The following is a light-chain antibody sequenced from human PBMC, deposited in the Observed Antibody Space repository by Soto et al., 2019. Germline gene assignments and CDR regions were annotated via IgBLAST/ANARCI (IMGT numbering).Light chain of an antibody. J-gene: IGLJ1*01. CDR1: SSNIGSTYD. CDR2: GNT. CDR3: QSYDDSLSVHYV. Sequence: QSALTQPPSVSGAPGQRVTISCTGSSSNIGSTYDVQWYQQLPGTAPKLLIHGNTDRPSGVPDRFPGSKSGTSASLAITGLQADDEADYYCQSYDDSLSVHYVFGTGTKVTVL. V-gene: IGLV1-40*01.